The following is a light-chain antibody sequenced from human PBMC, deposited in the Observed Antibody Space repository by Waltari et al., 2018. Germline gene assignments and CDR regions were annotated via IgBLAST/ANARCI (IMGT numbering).Light chain of an antibody. CDR2: RAS. J-gene: IGKJ1*01. CDR3: QQHGTLPAT. Sequence: DIVLTQSPGTASLSQGERVTLSCTARQGVGSSSLAWYQQKPGQAPRLAIYRASRRAAGIPYRSSGSGSGTDFSLTISRPEPEDFAVYYCQQHGTLPATFGQGTKVEIK. V-gene: IGKV3-20*01. CDR1: QGVGSSS.